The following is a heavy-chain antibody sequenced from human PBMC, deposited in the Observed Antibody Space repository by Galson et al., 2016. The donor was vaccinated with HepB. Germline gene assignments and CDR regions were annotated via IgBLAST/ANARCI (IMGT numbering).Heavy chain of an antibody. D-gene: IGHD1-1*01. J-gene: IGHJ4*02. CDR3: ARAGGPNENFHFDY. V-gene: IGHV6-1*01. CDR2: AYYRSDWYN. Sequence: CAISGDSVSNNIAAWNWIRQSPSGGLEWLGRAYYRSDWYNDYAGSVRSRITINPDTSKNQFSLQLNSVTPEDTAVYYCARAGGPNENFHFDYWGQGTLVTVSS. CDR1: GDSVSNNIAA.